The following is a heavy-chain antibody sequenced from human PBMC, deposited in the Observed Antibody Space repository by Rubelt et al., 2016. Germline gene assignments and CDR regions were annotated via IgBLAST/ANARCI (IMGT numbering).Heavy chain of an antibody. CDR3: ASDRTRYSSSSSLDY. J-gene: IGHJ4*02. D-gene: IGHD6-6*01. CDR2: ISYDGSNK. Sequence: GPGKGLEWVGVISYDGSNKYYADSVRGRFTISRDNSKNTLYLQMNSLRSEDTGVYYCASDRTRYSSSSSLDYWGQGTLVTVSS. V-gene: IGHV3-30*04.